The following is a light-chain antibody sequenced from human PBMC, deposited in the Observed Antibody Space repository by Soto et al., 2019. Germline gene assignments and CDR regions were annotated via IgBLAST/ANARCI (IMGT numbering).Light chain of an antibody. V-gene: IGKV1-9*01. Sequence: DIQLTQSPSFLSSSVGDRITITCRASQGVRGNLAWYQQKPGKAPKLLISAASSLQSGVPSRFSGSGSGTEFTLTISCLQPEDFATYYWQQLNDYPLTFGGGTKVEIK. CDR2: AAS. CDR1: QGVRGN. CDR3: QQLNDYPLT. J-gene: IGKJ4*01.